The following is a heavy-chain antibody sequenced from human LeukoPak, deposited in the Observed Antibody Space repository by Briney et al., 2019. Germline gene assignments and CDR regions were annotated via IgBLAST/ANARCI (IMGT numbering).Heavy chain of an antibody. CDR2: ISPNSGGT. J-gene: IGHJ4*02. V-gene: IGHV1-2*02. CDR3: AREPSGSGGYDY. Sequence: ASVKVSCKASGFIFIGYYMHWVRQAPGQGLEWMAWISPNSGGTNYVQKFQGRVTVTRDTSISTDYMEINGLTSDDTALYYCAREPSGSGGYDYWGQGTLVTVSS. CDR1: GFIFIGYY. D-gene: IGHD3-10*01.